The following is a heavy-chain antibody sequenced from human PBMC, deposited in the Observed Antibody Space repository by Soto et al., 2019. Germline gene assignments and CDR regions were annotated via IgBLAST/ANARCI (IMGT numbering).Heavy chain of an antibody. CDR1: GYSISSGYY. V-gene: IGHV4-38-2*01. Sequence: PSETLSLTCAVSGYSISSGYYWGWIRQPPGKGLEWIGSIYRSGNTYYNPSLKSRVTISLDTSKNQFSLKLSSVTAADTAVYYCAGVAYFATTGYYYYFDYWGQGTLVTVSS. CDR3: AGVAYFATTGYYYYFDY. J-gene: IGHJ4*02. CDR2: IYRSGNT. D-gene: IGHD3-22*01.